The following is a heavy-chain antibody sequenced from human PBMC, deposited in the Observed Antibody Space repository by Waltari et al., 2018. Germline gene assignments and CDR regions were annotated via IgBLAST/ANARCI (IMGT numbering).Heavy chain of an antibody. J-gene: IGHJ4*02. CDR1: GGSISSSSYY. CDR3: ARGATDVTTVDY. CDR2: IYYSGST. V-gene: IGHV4-39*07. Sequence: QLQLQESGPGLVKPSETLSLTCTVPGGSISSSSYYWGWFRQPPGKGLEWIGSIYYSGSTYYNPSLKSRVTISVDTSKNQFSLKLSSVTAADTAVYYCARGATDVTTVDYWGQGTLVTVSS. D-gene: IGHD4-4*01.